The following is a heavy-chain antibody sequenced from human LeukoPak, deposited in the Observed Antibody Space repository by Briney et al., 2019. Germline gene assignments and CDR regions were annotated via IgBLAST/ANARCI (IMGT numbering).Heavy chain of an antibody. D-gene: IGHD6-13*01. Sequence: ASVKVSCKASGYTFTGYYMRWVRQALGQGLEWMGWINPNSGGTNYAQKFQGRVTMTRDTSISTAYMELSRLRSDDTAVYYCARGYSSSWYSYYYMDVWGKGTTVTISS. J-gene: IGHJ6*03. CDR1: GYTFTGYY. CDR3: ARGYSSSWYSYYYMDV. V-gene: IGHV1-2*02. CDR2: INPNSGGT.